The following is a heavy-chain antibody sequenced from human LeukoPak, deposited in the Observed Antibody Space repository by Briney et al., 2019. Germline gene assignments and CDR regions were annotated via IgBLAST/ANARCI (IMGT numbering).Heavy chain of an antibody. D-gene: IGHD5-24*01. CDR1: GGSIRSGSYY. CDR3: ARLSSDGYNSLTY. CDR2: IYTSGST. V-gene: IGHV4-61*02. Sequence: SQTLSLTCTVSGGSIRSGSYYWSWIRQPAGKGLEWIGRIYTSGSTNYNPSLKSRVTISVDTSKNQLSLKLSSVTAADTAVHYCARLSSDGYNSLTYWGQGTLVTVSS. J-gene: IGHJ4*02.